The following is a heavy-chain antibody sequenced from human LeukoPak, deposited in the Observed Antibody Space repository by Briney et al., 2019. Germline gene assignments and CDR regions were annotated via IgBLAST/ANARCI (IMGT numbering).Heavy chain of an antibody. J-gene: IGHJ4*02. CDR3: AKAQNIVVVVAAIDY. CDR1: GFTFSNYA. Sequence: GGSLRLSCDASGFTFSNYAMSWVRQAPGKGLEWVAVISYDGSNKYYADSVKGRFTISRDNSKNTLYLQMNSLRAEDTAVYYCAKAQNIVVVVAAIDYWGQGTLVTVSS. D-gene: IGHD2-15*01. CDR2: ISYDGSNK. V-gene: IGHV3-30*18.